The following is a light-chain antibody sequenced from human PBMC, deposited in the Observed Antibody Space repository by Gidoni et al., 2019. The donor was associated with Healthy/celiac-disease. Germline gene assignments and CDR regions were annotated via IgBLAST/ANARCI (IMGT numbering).Light chain of an antibody. V-gene: IGKV1-5*03. CDR3: QQYNSYSLT. Sequence: DIQMPHSPSTLSASVGDRVTSPCRASQSISSWLAWYQQKPGKAPKLLIYKASSLESGVPSRFSGSGSGTECTLTISSLQPDDFATYYCQQYNSYSLTFGGGTKVEIK. CDR1: QSISSW. J-gene: IGKJ4*01. CDR2: KAS.